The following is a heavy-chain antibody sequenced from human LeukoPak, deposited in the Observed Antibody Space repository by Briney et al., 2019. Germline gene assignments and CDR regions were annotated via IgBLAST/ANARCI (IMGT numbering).Heavy chain of an antibody. Sequence: PSETLSLTCAVYGGSFSGYYWSWIRQPPGKGLEWIGEINQSGSTNYNPSLKSRVTISVDTSKNQFSLKLSSVTAADTAVYYCAREWFPGHGGFDYWGQGTLVTVSS. CDR1: GGSFSGYY. CDR2: INQSGST. J-gene: IGHJ4*02. V-gene: IGHV4-34*01. CDR3: AREWFPGHGGFDY. D-gene: IGHD2-8*01.